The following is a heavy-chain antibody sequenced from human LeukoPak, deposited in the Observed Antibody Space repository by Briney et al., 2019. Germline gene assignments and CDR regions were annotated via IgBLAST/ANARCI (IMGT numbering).Heavy chain of an antibody. D-gene: IGHD3-22*01. CDR2: IISIFGTA. Sequence: SVKVSCKASGGTFSSYAISWVRQAPGQGLEWMGRIISIFGTANYAQKFQGRVTITTDESTSTAYMELSSLRSEDTAVYYCARALYYYDTSGHAWAQGTLVTVSS. V-gene: IGHV1-69*05. J-gene: IGHJ4*02. CDR1: GGTFSSYA. CDR3: ARALYYYDTSGHA.